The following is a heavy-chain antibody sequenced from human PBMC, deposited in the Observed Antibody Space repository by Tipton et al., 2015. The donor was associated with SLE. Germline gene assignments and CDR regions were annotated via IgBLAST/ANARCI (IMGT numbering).Heavy chain of an antibody. J-gene: IGHJ4*02. V-gene: IGHV3-49*04. CDR1: GFTFSSYA. D-gene: IGHD5-24*01. Sequence: SLRLSCAASGFTFSSYAMSWVRQAPGKGLEWVGFIRSKAYGGTTEYAASVKGRFTISRDDSKSIAYLQMNSLKTEDTAVYYCTRGWRQNYFDYWGQGTLVTVSS. CDR3: TRGWRQNYFDY. CDR2: IRSKAYGGTT.